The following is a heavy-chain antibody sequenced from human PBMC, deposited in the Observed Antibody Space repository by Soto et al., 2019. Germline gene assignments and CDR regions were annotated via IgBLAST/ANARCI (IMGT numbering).Heavy chain of an antibody. CDR3: ALHTITPATHWFDP. Sequence: SGPTLVNPTQTLTLTCTFSGFSLTTSGVGVGWIRQPPGKALEWLALIYWNDDKRYSPSLRGRLTITKDTSKNQVVLAMTNMDPVDTATSYCALHTITPATHWFDPWGLGTLVTVSS. J-gene: IGHJ5*02. CDR1: GFSLTTSGVG. D-gene: IGHD2-2*01. V-gene: IGHV2-5*01. CDR2: IYWNDDK.